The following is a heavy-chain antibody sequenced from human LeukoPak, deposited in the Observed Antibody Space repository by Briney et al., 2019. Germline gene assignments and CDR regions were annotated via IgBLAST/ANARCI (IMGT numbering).Heavy chain of an antibody. CDR3: ARVKDMVVRGVIYYFDY. Sequence: SETLSLTCTVSGGSISSSSYYWGWIHQPPGKGLEWIGSIYYSGSTYYNPSLKSRVTISVDTSKNQFSLKLSSVTAADTAVYYCARVKDMVVRGVIYYFDYWGQGTLVTVSS. V-gene: IGHV4-39*07. D-gene: IGHD3-10*01. CDR1: GGSISSSSYY. CDR2: IYYSGST. J-gene: IGHJ4*02.